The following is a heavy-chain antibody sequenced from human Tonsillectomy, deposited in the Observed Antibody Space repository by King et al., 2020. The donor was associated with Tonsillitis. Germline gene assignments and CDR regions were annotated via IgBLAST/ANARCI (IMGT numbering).Heavy chain of an antibody. J-gene: IGHJ4*02. D-gene: IGHD6-6*01. V-gene: IGHV1-69*01. CDR2: IIPMYDTA. CDR3: ARAYSVSSSPFDY. Sequence: VQLVESGAEVKKPGSSVKVSCKASGDTFSNYAINWVRQAPGQGLEWMGGIIPMYDTANYAQNFQGRVTITADEFTSTAYMELSSLKSEDTAVYYCARAYSVSSSPFDYWGQGTLVTVSS. CDR1: GDTFSNYA.